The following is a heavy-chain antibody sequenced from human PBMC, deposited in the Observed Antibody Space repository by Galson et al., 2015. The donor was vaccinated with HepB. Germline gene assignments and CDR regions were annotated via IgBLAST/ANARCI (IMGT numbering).Heavy chain of an antibody. V-gene: IGHV3-11*06. CDR2: ISSGSNYK. Sequence: SLRLSCAASGFTFSDYYMSWIRQAPGKGLEWVSYISSGSNYKDYADSVKGRFTISRDNARNSVYLQMNSLRAEDTAVYYCARSGPAGDAYDFWAQGTMVTVSS. D-gene: IGHD2-15*01. J-gene: IGHJ3*01. CDR1: GFTFSDYY. CDR3: ARSGPAGDAYDF.